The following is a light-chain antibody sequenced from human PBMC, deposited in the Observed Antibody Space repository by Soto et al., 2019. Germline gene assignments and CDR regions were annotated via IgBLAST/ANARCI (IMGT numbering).Light chain of an antibody. CDR2: RAS. CDR3: QQYGSSGT. CDR1: QGIFYN. J-gene: IGKJ1*01. Sequence: PGERATLSCRASQGIFYNLAWFQQRXGXXPXXXIYRASSRATGIPDRFSGSGSGTDLTPTISRLEPEDFAVYYCQQYGSSGTFGQGPKV. V-gene: IGKV3-20*01.